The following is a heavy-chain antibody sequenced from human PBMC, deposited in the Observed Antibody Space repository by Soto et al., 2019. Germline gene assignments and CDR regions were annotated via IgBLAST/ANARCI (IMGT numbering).Heavy chain of an antibody. CDR3: AKTPTGYYDS. Sequence: QLHLQESGPRLVKPSETLSLTCSVSGGSIRGSDDYWGWIRQSPGKGLEYIGSVFYTGSAYYNPSFKSLVSIVAYTSTNRFFLNLKSVTATDTGVYYCAKTPTGYYDSWGQGILVTVSS. D-gene: IGHD2-8*02. V-gene: IGHV4-39*02. CDR1: GGSIRGSDDY. J-gene: IGHJ4*02. CDR2: VFYTGSA.